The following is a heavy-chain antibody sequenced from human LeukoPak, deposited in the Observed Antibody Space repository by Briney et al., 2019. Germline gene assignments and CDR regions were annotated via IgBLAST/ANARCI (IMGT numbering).Heavy chain of an antibody. D-gene: IGHD5-18*01. CDR3: AKEDLKTYGYCFDY. CDR2: ISGSGGST. Sequence: PGGSLRLSCAASGFTFSSYAMSWVRQAPGKGLEWVSGISGSGGSTYYADTVKGRYTISRDNSKNTLYLQMNSLRAEDTAVYYCAKEDLKTYGYCFDYWGQGTLVTVSS. CDR1: GFTFSSYA. V-gene: IGHV3-23*01. J-gene: IGHJ4*02.